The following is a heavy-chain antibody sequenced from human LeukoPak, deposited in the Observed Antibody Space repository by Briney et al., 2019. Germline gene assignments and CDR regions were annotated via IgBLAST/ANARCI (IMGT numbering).Heavy chain of an antibody. J-gene: IGHJ3*02. CDR2: ISYDGSNK. CDR3: AKSLLTTASGTGRAFDI. V-gene: IGHV3-30-3*01. CDR1: GFTFSSYA. D-gene: IGHD1-26*01. Sequence: GGSLRLSCAASGFTFSSYAMHWVRQAPGKGLEWVAVISYDGSNKYYADSVKGRFTISRDNSKNTLYLQMNSLRAEDTAEYYCAKSLLTTASGTGRAFDIWGQGTMVTVSA.